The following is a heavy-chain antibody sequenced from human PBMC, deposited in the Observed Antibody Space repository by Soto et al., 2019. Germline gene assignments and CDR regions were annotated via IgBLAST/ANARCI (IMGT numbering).Heavy chain of an antibody. V-gene: IGHV3-9*01. CDR1: GFTFDDYA. D-gene: IGHD1-20*01. J-gene: IGHJ5*02. Sequence: VQLVESGGGLVQPGRSLRLSCAASGFTFDDYAMHWVRQALGKGLEWVSGVSWNSGSIGYADSVKGRIAISRDNAKDALYLQVNSLRAEDTALYYCAKRNSEGITGTRVAPWGQGNRVTV. CDR3: AKRNSEGITGTRVAP. CDR2: VSWNSGSI.